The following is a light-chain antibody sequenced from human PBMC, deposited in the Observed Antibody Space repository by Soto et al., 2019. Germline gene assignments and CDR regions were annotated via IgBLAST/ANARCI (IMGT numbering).Light chain of an antibody. J-gene: IGLJ3*02. Sequence: QSALTQPASVSGSPGQSITISCTGTSRDVGGYHYVSWYQQHPGKAPKLMLYEVSNRPSGVSNRFSGSKSGNTASLTISGLQAEDEADYDCSSYTTSSTHWVFGGGTKLTVL. CDR3: SSYTTSSTHWV. V-gene: IGLV2-14*01. CDR1: SRDVGGYHY. CDR2: EVS.